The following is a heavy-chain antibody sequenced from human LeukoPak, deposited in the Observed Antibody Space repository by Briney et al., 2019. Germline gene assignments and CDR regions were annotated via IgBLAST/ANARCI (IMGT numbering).Heavy chain of an antibody. CDR3: ARDPREYSYGSLGYYGMDV. CDR2: ISYDGSNK. D-gene: IGHD5-18*01. V-gene: IGHV3-30-3*01. CDR1: GFTFSSYA. J-gene: IGHJ6*02. Sequence: GRSLRLSCAASGFTFSSYAMHWVRQAPGKGLEWVAVISYDGSNKYYADSVKRRFTISRDNSKNTLYLQMNSLRAEDTAVYYCARDPREYSYGSLGYYGMDVWGQGTTVTVSS.